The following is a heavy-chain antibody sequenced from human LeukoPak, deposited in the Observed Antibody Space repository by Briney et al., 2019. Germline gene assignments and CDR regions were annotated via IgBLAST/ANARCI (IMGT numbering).Heavy chain of an antibody. V-gene: IGHV6-1*01. Sequence: SQTLSLTCAISGASVSSNSVTWNWIRQSPSRGLEWLGRTYYRSTWYNDYAVSVRGRITVNPDTSKNQFSLHLNSVTPEDTAVYYCARRLTQYDCFDPWGQGILVTVSS. CDR1: GASVSSNSVT. J-gene: IGHJ5*02. D-gene: IGHD2-2*01. CDR2: TYYRSTWYN. CDR3: ARRLTQYDCFDP.